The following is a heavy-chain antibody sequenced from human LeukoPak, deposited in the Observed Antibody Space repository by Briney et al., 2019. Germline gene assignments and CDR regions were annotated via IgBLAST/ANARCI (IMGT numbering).Heavy chain of an antibody. CDR3: ARQGYYYGSGSYPNAFDI. CDR1: GDSINSVLFY. V-gene: IGHV4-39*06. CDR2: IYYDGAT. J-gene: IGHJ3*02. D-gene: IGHD3-10*01. Sequence: SETLSLTCTASGDSINSVLFYWAWIRQPPGKGLEWIGDIYYDGATYYNPSLKSRVTMSIDTSKNQFPLKLSSVTAADTAVYYCARQGYYYGSGSYPNAFDIWGQGTMVTVSS.